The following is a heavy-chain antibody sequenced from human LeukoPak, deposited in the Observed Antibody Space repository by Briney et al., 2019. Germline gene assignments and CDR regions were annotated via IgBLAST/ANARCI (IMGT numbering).Heavy chain of an antibody. D-gene: IGHD5-24*01. CDR1: GFTFINAW. J-gene: IGHJ4*02. V-gene: IGHV3-74*01. Sequence: GGSLRLSCAASGFTFINAWMSWVRRTPGKGLVWVSRISHDGIISYADSVKGRFTISRDNAKNTLTLQMNSLRVEDTAVYFCARDWVYKIDYWGRGTLVTVSS. CDR3: ARDWVYKIDY. CDR2: ISHDGII.